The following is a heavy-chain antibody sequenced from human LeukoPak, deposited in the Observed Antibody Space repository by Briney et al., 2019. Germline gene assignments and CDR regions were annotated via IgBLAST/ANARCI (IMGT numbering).Heavy chain of an antibody. J-gene: IGHJ4*02. CDR1: GGTFSSYA. CDR2: IIPIFGTA. CDR3: ARGDHDYDFWSGYPNYYFDY. D-gene: IGHD3-3*01. V-gene: IGHV1-69*13. Sequence: SVKVSCKASGGTFSSYAISWVRQAPGQGLEWMGGIIPIFGTANYAQKFQGRVTITADESTSTAYMELSSLRSEDTAVYYCARGDHDYDFWSGYPNYYFDYWGQGTLVTVSS.